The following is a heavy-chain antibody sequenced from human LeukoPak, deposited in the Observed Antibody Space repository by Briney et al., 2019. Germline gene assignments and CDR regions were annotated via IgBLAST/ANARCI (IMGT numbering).Heavy chain of an antibody. Sequence: GGSLRLTCAASGFTFSSYAMSWVRQAPGKGLEWVSTISSSGDSTYYADSVKGRFTISRDNSKNTLYLQMSSLRAEDTAVYYCAKAKYCSAGTCYFDYWGQGTLVTVSS. J-gene: IGHJ4*02. CDR1: GFTFSSYA. CDR2: ISSSGDST. V-gene: IGHV3-23*01. CDR3: AKAKYCSAGTCYFDY. D-gene: IGHD2-15*01.